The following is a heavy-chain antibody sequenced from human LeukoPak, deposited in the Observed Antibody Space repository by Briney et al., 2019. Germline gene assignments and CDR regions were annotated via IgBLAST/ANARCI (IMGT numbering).Heavy chain of an antibody. CDR3: AREGEGYCSGGSCYFDY. D-gene: IGHD2-15*01. J-gene: IGHJ4*02. V-gene: IGHV3-7*01. CDR2: IRKDGSEK. CDR1: GFTFSSYW. Sequence: PGGSLRLSCAASGFTFSSYWMSWVRQAPGKGLEWVANIRKDGSEKYYVDSVKGRFTISRDNAKTSLYLQMNSLRAEDTAVYYCAREGEGYCSGGSCYFDYWGQGTLVTVSS.